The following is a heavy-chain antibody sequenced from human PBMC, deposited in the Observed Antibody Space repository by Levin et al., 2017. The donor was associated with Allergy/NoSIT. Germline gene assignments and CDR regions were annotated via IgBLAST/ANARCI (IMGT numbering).Heavy chain of an antibody. J-gene: IGHJ4*02. CDR2: IKQDGSDK. CDR3: ARDHDGEDEYFDF. D-gene: IGHD3-10*01. Sequence: PGESLKISCAASGFTFSTFWMSWVRQAPGKGLEWVANIKQDGSDKYYVDSVEGRFTVSRDNAKNSLYLQMNSLRVEDTDVYYCARDHDGEDEYFDFWGQGTLVTVSS. V-gene: IGHV3-7*01. CDR1: GFTFSTFW.